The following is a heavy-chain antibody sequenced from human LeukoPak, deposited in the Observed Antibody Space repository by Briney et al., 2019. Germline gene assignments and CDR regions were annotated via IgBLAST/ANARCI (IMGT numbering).Heavy chain of an antibody. CDR2: ISAYNGNT. CDR1: GYTFTSYG. CDR3: ARDSDIYSSSLH. D-gene: IGHD6-13*01. V-gene: IGHV1-18*01. J-gene: IGHJ4*02. Sequence: ASVKVSCKASGYTFTSYGISWVRQAPGQGLEWMGWISAYNGNTNYAQKLQGRVTMTTDTSTSTAYMELRSLRPDDTAVYYCARDSDIYSSSLHWGQGTLVTVSS.